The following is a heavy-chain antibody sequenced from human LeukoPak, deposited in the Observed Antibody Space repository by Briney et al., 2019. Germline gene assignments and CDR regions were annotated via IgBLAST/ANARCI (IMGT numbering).Heavy chain of an antibody. Sequence: GGSLRLSCAASGFSFSSYYMSWVRQAPGKGLEWVALINPDGSERYYVDSVKGRFTISRDNAKNSLYLRMDSLRDDDTAMYFCTRDLAAVPGPRMDVWGQGTTVTVSS. J-gene: IGHJ6*02. D-gene: IGHD6-19*01. CDR2: INPDGSER. CDR1: GFSFSSYY. V-gene: IGHV3-7*03. CDR3: TRDLAAVPGPRMDV.